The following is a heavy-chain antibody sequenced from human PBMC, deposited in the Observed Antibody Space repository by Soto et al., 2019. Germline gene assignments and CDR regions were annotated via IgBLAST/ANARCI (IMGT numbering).Heavy chain of an antibody. J-gene: IGHJ4*02. V-gene: IGHV3-30*18. D-gene: IGHD3-22*01. CDR3: ANLPSALGYYDSSGYYC. CDR2: ISYDGSNK. CDR1: GFTFSSYG. Sequence: GGSLRLSCAASGFTFSSYGMHWVRQAPGKGLEWVAVISYDGSNKYYADSVKGRFTISRDNSKNTLYLQMNSLRAEDTAVYYCANLPSALGYYDSSGYYCWGQGTLVTVSS.